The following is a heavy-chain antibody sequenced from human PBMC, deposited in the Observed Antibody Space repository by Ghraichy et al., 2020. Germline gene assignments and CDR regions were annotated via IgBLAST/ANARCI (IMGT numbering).Heavy chain of an antibody. V-gene: IGHV4-34*01. CDR2: INHSGST. D-gene: IGHD2-2*02. J-gene: IGHJ2*01. CDR1: GGSFSGYY. CDR3: ARIQLGYCSSTSCYTSRHHHYWYFDL. Sequence: SQTLSLTCAVYGGSFSGYYWSWIRQPPGKGLEWIGEINHSGSTNYNPSLKSRVTISVDTSKNQFSLKLSSVTAADTAVYYCARIQLGYCSSTSCYTSRHHHYWYFDLWGRGTLVTVSS.